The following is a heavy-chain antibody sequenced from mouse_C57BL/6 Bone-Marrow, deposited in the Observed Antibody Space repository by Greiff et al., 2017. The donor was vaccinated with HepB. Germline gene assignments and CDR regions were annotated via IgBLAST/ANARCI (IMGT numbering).Heavy chain of an antibody. D-gene: IGHD2-5*01. J-gene: IGHJ2*01. CDR2: ISSGSSTI. Sequence: VQLKESGGGLVKPGGSLKLSCAASGFTFSDYGMHWVRQAPEKGLEWVAYISSGSSTIYYADTVKGRFTISRDNAKNTLFLQMTSLRSEDTAMYYCARHSNYPFDYWGQGTTLTVSS. V-gene: IGHV5-17*01. CDR1: GFTFSDYG. CDR3: ARHSNYPFDY.